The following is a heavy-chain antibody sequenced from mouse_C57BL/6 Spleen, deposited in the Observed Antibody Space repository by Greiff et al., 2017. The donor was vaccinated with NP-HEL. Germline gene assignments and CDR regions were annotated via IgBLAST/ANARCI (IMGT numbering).Heavy chain of an antibody. V-gene: IGHV1-26*01. Sequence: VQLQQSGPELVKPGASVKISCKASGYTFTDYYMNWVKQSHGKSLEWIGDINPNNGGTSYNQKFKGKATLTVDKSSSTAYMELRSLTSEDSAVYYCASPYGSSSYYYAMDYWGQGTSVTVSS. CDR3: ASPYGSSSYYYAMDY. CDR1: GYTFTDYY. J-gene: IGHJ4*01. CDR2: INPNNGGT. D-gene: IGHD1-1*01.